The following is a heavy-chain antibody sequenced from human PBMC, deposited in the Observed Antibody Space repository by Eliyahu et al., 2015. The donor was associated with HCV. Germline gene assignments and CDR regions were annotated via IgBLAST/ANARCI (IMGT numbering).Heavy chain of an antibody. CDR1: GGSFSGYY. Sequence: QVQLQQWGAGLLKPSETLSLTCAVYGGSFSGYYWSWXXXPPGKGLEWIGEIXHSGSTNYNPSLKSRVTISVDTSKNQFSLKLSSVTAADTAVYYCARGWGSLNYWGQGTLVTVSS. CDR2: IXHSGST. D-gene: IGHD7-27*01. J-gene: IGHJ4*02. CDR3: ARGWGSLNY. V-gene: IGHV4-34*01.